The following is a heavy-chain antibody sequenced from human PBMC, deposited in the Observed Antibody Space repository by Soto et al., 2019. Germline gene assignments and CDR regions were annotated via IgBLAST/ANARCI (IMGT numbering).Heavy chain of an antibody. V-gene: IGHV3-15*07. D-gene: IGHD2-15*01. Sequence: QLVESGGGLVRPGGSLRLSCSASGFSISSAWMNWVRQAPGKGLAWVGRIRTKIEGETTHYAAPVNGRFTVSRDDSKNMLYLQMNSLKADDTALYYCTTGSVEGVWGQGTRVTVSS. CDR2: IRTKIEGETT. CDR3: TTGSVEGV. J-gene: IGHJ6*02. CDR1: GFSISSAW.